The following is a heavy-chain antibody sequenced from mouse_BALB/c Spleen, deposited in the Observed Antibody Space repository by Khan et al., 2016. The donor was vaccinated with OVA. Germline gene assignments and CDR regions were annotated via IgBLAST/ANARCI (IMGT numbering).Heavy chain of an antibody. Sequence: QVQLKQSGPGLVAPSQSLSITCTVSGFSLTSYGVHWVRQPPGKGLEWLGVIRTGGSTNYNSALMSRLIISKGNSKSQVFLKMNKLQTVYTCIYYCARLEDIWGQGTTVTVSS. J-gene: IGHJ2*01. CDR1: GFSLTSYG. D-gene: IGHD1-3*01. CDR3: ARLEDI. V-gene: IGHV2-9*02. CDR2: IRTGGST.